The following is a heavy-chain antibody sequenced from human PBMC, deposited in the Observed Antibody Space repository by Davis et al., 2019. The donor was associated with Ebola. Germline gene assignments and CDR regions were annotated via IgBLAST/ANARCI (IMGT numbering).Heavy chain of an antibody. CDR3: AKDHRFIVAAVTGLDY. CDR2: ISYDGRNK. J-gene: IGHJ4*02. CDR1: GFTFKTYG. V-gene: IGHV3-30*18. Sequence: GGSLRLSCVASGFTFKTYGMNWVRQAPGKGLEWVAVISYDGRNKYYADSVKGRFTISRDNSKNTVYLQMNSLTAEDTAVYFCAKDHRFIVAAVTGLDYWGQGTPVTVSS. D-gene: IGHD5-12*01.